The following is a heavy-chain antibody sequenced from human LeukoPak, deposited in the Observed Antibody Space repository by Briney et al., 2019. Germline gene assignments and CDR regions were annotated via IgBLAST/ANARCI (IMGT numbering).Heavy chain of an antibody. Sequence: GGSLRLSCAASGFTFSDYYMSWIRQAPGKGPEWVSYISSSGSTIYYADSVKGRFTISRDNAQNSLYLQMNSLRAEDSSVYYCARPTTVTTISADAFDIWGQGTMVTVSS. CDR2: ISSSGSTI. D-gene: IGHD4-17*01. V-gene: IGHV3-11*04. CDR1: GFTFSDYY. CDR3: ARPTTVTTISADAFDI. J-gene: IGHJ3*02.